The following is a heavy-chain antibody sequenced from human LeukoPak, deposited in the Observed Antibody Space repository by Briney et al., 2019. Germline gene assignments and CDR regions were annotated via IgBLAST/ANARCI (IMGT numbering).Heavy chain of an antibody. V-gene: IGHV4-38-2*02. CDR2: IYHSGST. Sequence: SETLSLTCTVSGYSISSGYYWGWIRQPPGKGLEWIGSIYHSGSTYYNPSLKSRVTISVDTSKNQFSLKLSSVTAADTAVYYCARRHVEYSSSSDPYYFDYWGQGTLVTVSS. J-gene: IGHJ4*02. CDR3: ARRHVEYSSSSDPYYFDY. D-gene: IGHD6-6*01. CDR1: GYSISSGYY.